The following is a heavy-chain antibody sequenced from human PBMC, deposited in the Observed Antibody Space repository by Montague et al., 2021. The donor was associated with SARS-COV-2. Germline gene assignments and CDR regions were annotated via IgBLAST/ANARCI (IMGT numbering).Heavy chain of an antibody. CDR3: VRYSGWFYFDF. Sequence: CAISGDSVSSNRVAWSWNRQSPSRRLERLGRTYYRSKWYSDYAPSVRGRLTVNPDASKNEFSLELNYVTPEDTAVYYCVRYSGWFYFDFWGQGTLVTVSS. CDR1: GDSVSSNRVA. CDR2: TYYRSKWYS. D-gene: IGHD6-19*01. J-gene: IGHJ4*02. V-gene: IGHV6-1*01.